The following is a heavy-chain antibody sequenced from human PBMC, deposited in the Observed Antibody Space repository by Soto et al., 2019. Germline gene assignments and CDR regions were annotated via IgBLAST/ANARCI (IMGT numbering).Heavy chain of an antibody. Sequence: PGGSLRLSCAASGFTFSTYAMSCVRQAPGKGLEWVSDISGSGGSTYYADSVKGRFAISRDNSKNTLYLQMNSLRAEDTAVYYCAKAYECDFFDHWGQGTLVTVS. CDR2: ISGSGGST. D-gene: IGHD2-21*02. CDR1: GFTFSTYA. V-gene: IGHV3-23*01. CDR3: AKAYECDFFDH. J-gene: IGHJ4*02.